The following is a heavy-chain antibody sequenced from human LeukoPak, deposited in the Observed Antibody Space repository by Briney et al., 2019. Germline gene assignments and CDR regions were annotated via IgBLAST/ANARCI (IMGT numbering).Heavy chain of an antibody. J-gene: IGHJ4*02. V-gene: IGHV4-34*01. CDR2: INHSGST. D-gene: IGHD3-22*01. CDR3: ARGPPYYYDSSGYYGY. Sequence: PSETLSLTYAVYGGSFSGYYWSWIRQPPGKGLEWIGEINHSGSTNYNPSLKSRVTISVDTSKNQFSLKLSSVTAADTAVYYCARGPPYYYDSSGYYGYWGQGTLVTVSS. CDR1: GGSFSGYY.